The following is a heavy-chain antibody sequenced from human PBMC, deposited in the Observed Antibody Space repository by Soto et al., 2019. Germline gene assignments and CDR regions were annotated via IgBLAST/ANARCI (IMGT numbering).Heavy chain of an antibody. CDR1: GYTFTSTW. D-gene: IGHD5-12*01. CDR2: INPYGGTA. J-gene: IGHJ6*02. CDR3: ARESRDGYNSYYYYGMDV. Sequence: GASVKVSCKASGYTFTSTWMHWVRQAPGQGLEWMGIINPYGGTANYAQKFQGRVTITADESTSTAYMELSSLRSEDTAVYYCARESRDGYNSYYYYGMDVWGQGTTVTVSS. V-gene: IGHV1-46*01.